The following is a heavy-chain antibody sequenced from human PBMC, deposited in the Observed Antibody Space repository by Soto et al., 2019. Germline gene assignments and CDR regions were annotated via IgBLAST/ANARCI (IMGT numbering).Heavy chain of an antibody. CDR2: IYPGDSDT. D-gene: IGHD2-2*01. Sequence: GESLKISCKGSGYSFTSYWIGWVRQMPGKGLEWMGIIYPGDSDTRYSPSFQGQVTISADKSISTAYLQWSSLKASDTAMYYCARRLFGDCGGTNCSSTPYWYFDLWGRGTLVTVSS. CDR3: ARRLFGDCGGTNCSSTPYWYFDL. V-gene: IGHV5-51*01. J-gene: IGHJ2*01. CDR1: GYSFTSYW.